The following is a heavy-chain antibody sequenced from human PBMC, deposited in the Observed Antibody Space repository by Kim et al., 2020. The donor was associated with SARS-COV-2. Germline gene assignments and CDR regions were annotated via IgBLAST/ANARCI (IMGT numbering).Heavy chain of an antibody. Sequence: GGSLRLSCAASGFTFSSYAMSWVRQAPGKGLEWVSAISGSGGSTYYADSVKGRFTISRDNSKNTLYLQMNSLRAEDTAVYYCAKDLGNTMIVVVHDAFDIWGQGTMVTVSS. V-gene: IGHV3-23*01. CDR2: ISGSGGST. CDR1: GFTFSSYA. D-gene: IGHD3-22*01. J-gene: IGHJ3*02. CDR3: AKDLGNTMIVVVHDAFDI.